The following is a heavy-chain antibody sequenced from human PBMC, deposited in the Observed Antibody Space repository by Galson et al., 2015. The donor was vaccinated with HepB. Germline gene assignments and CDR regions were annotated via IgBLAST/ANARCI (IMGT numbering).Heavy chain of an antibody. CDR1: GYTFTSYG. CDR3: ARMALRYYYGSGSFQDY. CDR2: ISAYNGNT. J-gene: IGHJ4*02. D-gene: IGHD3-10*01. Sequence: SVKVSCKASGYTFTSYGISWVRQAPGQGLEWMGWISAYNGNTNYAQKLQGRVTMTTDTSTSTAYTELRSLRSDDTAVYYCARMALRYYYGSGSFQDYWGQGTLVTVSS. V-gene: IGHV1-18*01.